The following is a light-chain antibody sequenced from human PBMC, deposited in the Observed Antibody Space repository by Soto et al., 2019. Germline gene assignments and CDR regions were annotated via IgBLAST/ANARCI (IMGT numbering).Light chain of an antibody. CDR3: QQRRNWPT. V-gene: IGKV3-11*01. CDR1: QSVNSY. J-gene: IGKJ5*01. Sequence: EIVLTQSPATLSLSPGERATLSCRASQSVNSYLAWYQQKPGQAPRLLIYDASNRATGIPARFSGSGSGTDFSLTISSLEPEDFAVYYCQQRRNWPTFGQGTRLEIK. CDR2: DAS.